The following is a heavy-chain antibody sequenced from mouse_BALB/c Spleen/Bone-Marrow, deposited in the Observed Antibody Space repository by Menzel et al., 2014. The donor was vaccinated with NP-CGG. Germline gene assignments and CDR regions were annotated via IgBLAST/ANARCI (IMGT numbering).Heavy chain of an antibody. V-gene: IGHV14-3*02. CDR2: IDPANGNT. J-gene: IGHJ2*01. Sequence: EVQLQQSGAELVKPGASVKLSCTASGFNIKDTYMHWVKQRPEQGLEWIGRIDPANGNTKYDPKFQGKATITADTSSNTAYLQLSSLTSDDTAVYYCARYRLGTYFDYWGQGTTLTVSS. D-gene: IGHD2-14*01. CDR1: GFNIKDTY. CDR3: ARYRLGTYFDY.